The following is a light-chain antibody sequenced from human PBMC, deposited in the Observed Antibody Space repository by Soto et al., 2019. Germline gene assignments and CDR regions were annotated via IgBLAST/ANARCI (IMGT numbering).Light chain of an antibody. CDR3: QQYNSYPWT. Sequence: DIQMTQSPSTLSASVGDRVTITCRASQSISSWLAWYQQEPGKAPKLLIYDASSLEGGVPSRFSGSGSGTEFTLTISSLQPDDFATYYCQQYNSYPWTFGQGTKVEIK. CDR2: DAS. V-gene: IGKV1-5*01. CDR1: QSISSW. J-gene: IGKJ1*01.